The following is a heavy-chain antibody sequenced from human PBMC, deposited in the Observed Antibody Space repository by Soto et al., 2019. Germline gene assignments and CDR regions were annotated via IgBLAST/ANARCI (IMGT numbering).Heavy chain of an antibody. Sequence: GGSLRLSCAASGFTFSSYSMNWVRQAPGKGLEWVSSISSSSGYIYYADSVKGRFTISRDNAKNSLYLQMNSLRAEDTAVYYCAREIGGGTYSFDYWGQGTLVTVSS. CDR3: AREIGGGTYSFDY. D-gene: IGHD1-1*01. J-gene: IGHJ4*02. CDR1: GFTFSSYS. CDR2: ISSSSGYI. V-gene: IGHV3-21*01.